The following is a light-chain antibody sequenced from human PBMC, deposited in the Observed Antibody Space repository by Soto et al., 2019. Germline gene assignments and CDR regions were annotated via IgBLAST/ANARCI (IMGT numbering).Light chain of an antibody. CDR1: QSVSSSY. Sequence: EIVLTQSPGTLSLSPGERATLSCRASQSVSSSYLAWYQQKPGQAPRLLIYGASSRATGIPDRFSGSGSGTDFNLTISGLEPEDVPVYYCQQYGSSRITFGQGTRLEIK. V-gene: IGKV3-20*01. CDR3: QQYGSSRIT. J-gene: IGKJ5*01. CDR2: GAS.